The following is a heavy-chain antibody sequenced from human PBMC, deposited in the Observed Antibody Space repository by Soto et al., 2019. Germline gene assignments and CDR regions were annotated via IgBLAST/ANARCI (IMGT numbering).Heavy chain of an antibody. J-gene: IGHJ4*02. Sequence: PSETLSLTCTVSGGSISSYYWSWIRQPPGKGLEWIGYIYYSGSTNYNPSLKSRVTISVDTSKNQFSLKLRSVTAADTALYFCARRYGWLYFDYWGQGSLVTVSS. CDR2: IYYSGST. CDR3: ARRYGWLYFDY. V-gene: IGHV4-59*08. D-gene: IGHD6-19*01. CDR1: GGSISSYY.